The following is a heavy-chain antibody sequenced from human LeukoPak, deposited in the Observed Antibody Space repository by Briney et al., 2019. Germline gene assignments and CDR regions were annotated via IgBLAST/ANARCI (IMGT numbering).Heavy chain of an antibody. V-gene: IGHV3-23*01. CDR1: GFTFSINA. Sequence: GGSLRLSCAASGFTFSINAMSWVRQAPGKGLEWVSPITGSGGSTYYADSVKGRFTISGDNSKNTLYLQMNSLRADDTAVYYCAKDPYRASSGLVDYWGQGTLVTVSS. J-gene: IGHJ4*02. D-gene: IGHD5-12*01. CDR2: ITGSGGST. CDR3: AKDPYRASSGLVDY.